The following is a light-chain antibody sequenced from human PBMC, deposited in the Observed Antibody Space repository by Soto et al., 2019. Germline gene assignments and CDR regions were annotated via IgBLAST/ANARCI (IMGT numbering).Light chain of an antibody. CDR3: QQYDTSPQT. CDR2: GAS. J-gene: IGKJ1*01. V-gene: IGKV3-20*01. Sequence: EIVLTQSPDTLSLSPGERATLSCRASQSVSTNRLAWYQQKPGQAPRLLIYGASTRATGIPDRFSGSGSGTDFTLTISRLEPADFAAYYCQQYDTSPQTFGQGTKVEI. CDR1: QSVSTNR.